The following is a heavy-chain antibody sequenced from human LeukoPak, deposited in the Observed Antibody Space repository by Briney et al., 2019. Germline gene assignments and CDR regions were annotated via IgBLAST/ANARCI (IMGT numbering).Heavy chain of an antibody. J-gene: IGHJ5*02. D-gene: IGHD3-3*01. CDR1: GGTFSSYA. V-gene: IGHV1-69*13. Sequence: SVKVSCKASGGTFSSYAISWVRQAPGQGLEWMGGIIPIFGTANYAQKFQGRVTITADESTSTAYMELSSLRSEDTAVYYCASQRSLYHDFWTDLNWFDPWGQGTLVTVSS. CDR2: IIPIFGTA. CDR3: ASQRSLYHDFWTDLNWFDP.